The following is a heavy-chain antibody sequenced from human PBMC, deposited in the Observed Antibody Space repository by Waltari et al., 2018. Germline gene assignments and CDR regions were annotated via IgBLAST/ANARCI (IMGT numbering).Heavy chain of an antibody. D-gene: IGHD6-13*01. Sequence: QVQLVESGGGVVQPGRSLRLSCAASGFTFSSYAMHWVRQAPGQGREWVAVISYDGSKKYYADSVKGRFTISRDNSKNTLYLQMNSLRAEDTAVYYCARDSSSWQIYGMDVWGQGTTVTVSS. J-gene: IGHJ6*02. V-gene: IGHV3-30-3*01. CDR1: GFTFSSYA. CDR3: ARDSSSWQIYGMDV. CDR2: ISYDGSKK.